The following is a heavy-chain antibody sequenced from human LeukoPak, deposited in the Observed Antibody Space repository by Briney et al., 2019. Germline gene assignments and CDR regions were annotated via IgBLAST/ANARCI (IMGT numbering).Heavy chain of an antibody. J-gene: IGHJ4*02. CDR2: INPNDGDT. CDR1: GYTFTDYY. D-gene: IGHD2-2*01. Sequence: ASAKVSCKASGYTFTDYYMHWVRQAPEQGFEWMGWINPNDGDTNYAQKFQGRVTMTRDTSISTAHMEVSRLRSDDTAVYYCARANFLYCSSTTCLFDYWGQGTLVTVSS. V-gene: IGHV1-2*02. CDR3: ARANFLYCSSTTCLFDY.